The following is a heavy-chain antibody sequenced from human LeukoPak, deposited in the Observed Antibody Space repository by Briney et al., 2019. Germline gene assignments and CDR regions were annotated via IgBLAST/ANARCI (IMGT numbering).Heavy chain of an antibody. D-gene: IGHD1-26*01. V-gene: IGHV1-24*01. CDR2: FDPEDGET. J-gene: IGHJ4*02. CDR1: GYTLTELS. Sequence: ASVKVSCKVSGYTLTELSMHWVRQAAGKGVEGMGGFDPEDGETIYAQKLQGRVTMTEDTTTDTAYMELSSLRSEDTAVYYCATEISSIKKYSGSHPRDYWGQGTLVTVSS. CDR3: ATEISSIKKYSGSHPRDY.